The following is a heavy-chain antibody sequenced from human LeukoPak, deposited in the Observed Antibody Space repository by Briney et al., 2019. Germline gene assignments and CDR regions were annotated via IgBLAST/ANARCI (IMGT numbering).Heavy chain of an antibody. CDR3: AKSFIATHVSEFDY. Sequence: PGGSLRLSCAAPGFTFSSYAMSWVRQAPGKGLEWVSAISGSGGCTYYADSVKGRFTISRDNSKNTLYLQMNSLRAEDTAVYYCAKSFIATHVSEFDYWGQGTLVTVSS. CDR2: ISGSGGCT. CDR1: GFTFSSYA. J-gene: IGHJ4*02. V-gene: IGHV3-23*01. D-gene: IGHD6-13*01.